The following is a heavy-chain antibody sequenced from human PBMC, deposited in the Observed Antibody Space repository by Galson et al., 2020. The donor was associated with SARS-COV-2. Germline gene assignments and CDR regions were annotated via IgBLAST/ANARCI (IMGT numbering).Heavy chain of an antibody. V-gene: IGHV4-61*05. CDR1: GGSISSSSYY. CDR2: IYYSGST. J-gene: IGHJ4*02. Sequence: ASETLSLTCTVSGGSISSSSYYWGWIRQPPGKGLEWIGYIYYSGSTNYNPSLKSRVTISVDTSKNQFSLKLSSVTAADTAVYYCARGDYDILTGYFDYWGQGTLVTVSS. D-gene: IGHD3-9*01. CDR3: ARGDYDILTGYFDY.